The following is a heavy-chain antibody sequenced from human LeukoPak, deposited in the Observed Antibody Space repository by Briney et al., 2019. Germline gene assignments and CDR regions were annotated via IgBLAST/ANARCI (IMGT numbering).Heavy chain of an antibody. CDR3: ARDPDYDFWSGYTYFDY. CDR2: ISSSSSYI. J-gene: IGHJ4*02. D-gene: IGHD3-3*01. CDR1: GFTFSSYS. Sequence: GGSLRLSCAASGFTFSSYSMNWVRQAPGKGLEWVSSISSSSSYIYYADSVKGRFTISRDNAKNSLYLQMNSLRAEDTAVYYCARDPDYDFWSGYTYFDYWGQGTLVTVSS. V-gene: IGHV3-21*01.